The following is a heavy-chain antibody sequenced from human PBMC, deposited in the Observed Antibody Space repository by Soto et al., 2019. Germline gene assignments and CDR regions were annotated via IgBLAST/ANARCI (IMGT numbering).Heavy chain of an antibody. CDR3: ARGGTLMATPFDY. D-gene: IGHD5-12*01. CDR1: GGTFSSYA. V-gene: IGHV1-69*01. Sequence: QVQLVQSGAEVKKPGSSVKVSCKASGGTFSSYAISWVRQAPGKGLEWLGGIIPIFGTANYAQKFQGRVTITADESTNNAYIELSSLRSEDTAVYYCARGGTLMATPFDYWGQGTLVTVSS. CDR2: IIPIFGTA. J-gene: IGHJ4*02.